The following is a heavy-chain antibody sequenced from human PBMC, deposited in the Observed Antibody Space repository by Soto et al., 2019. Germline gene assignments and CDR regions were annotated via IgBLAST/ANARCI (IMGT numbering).Heavy chain of an antibody. V-gene: IGHV1-18*01. D-gene: IGHD2-15*01. CDR1: GYTFTRHG. CDR3: ARMIQGFAARTTYFDY. J-gene: IGHJ4*02. CDR2: ISGYDGKT. Sequence: ASVKVSCKASGYTFTRHGISWVRQAPGQGLELMGWISGYDGKTNYAQKVQGRVSVTTDTSTRTAYMELSSLRSDDTAVYYCARMIQGFAARTTYFDYWGQGTMVTVS.